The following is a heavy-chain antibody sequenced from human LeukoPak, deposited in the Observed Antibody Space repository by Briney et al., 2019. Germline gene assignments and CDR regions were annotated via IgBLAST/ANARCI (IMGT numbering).Heavy chain of an antibody. CDR2: MYYSGAT. V-gene: IGHV4-39*01. Sequence: SETLSLTCTVSGGSISSRSHYWGWIRQAPGKGLEWIGSMYYSGATHYTPSLKSRVTISIDTSKNQFSLKLSSVTAADTAVYYCARHYGYNYGHVDYWGQGTLVTVSS. CDR3: ARHYGYNYGHVDY. D-gene: IGHD5-18*01. CDR1: GGSISSRSHY. J-gene: IGHJ4*02.